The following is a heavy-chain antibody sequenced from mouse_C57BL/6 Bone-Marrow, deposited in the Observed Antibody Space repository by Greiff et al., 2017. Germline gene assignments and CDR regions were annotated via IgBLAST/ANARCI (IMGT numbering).Heavy chain of an antibody. CDR3: ARWDYGSFYWYFDV. CDR1: GYTFTSYG. Sequence: QVQLKESGAELARPGASVKLSCKASGYTFTSYGISWVKQRTGQGLEWIGEIYPRSGNTYYNEKFKGKATLTADKSSSTAYMELRSLTSEDSAVYVCARWDYGSFYWYFDVWGTGTTVTVSS. CDR2: IYPRSGNT. J-gene: IGHJ1*03. D-gene: IGHD1-1*01. V-gene: IGHV1-81*01.